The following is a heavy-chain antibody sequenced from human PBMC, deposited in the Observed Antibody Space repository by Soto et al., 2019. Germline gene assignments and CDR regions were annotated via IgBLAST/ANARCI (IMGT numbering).Heavy chain of an antibody. CDR1: GGSISSTTYY. D-gene: IGHD6-13*01. V-gene: IGHV4-39*01. J-gene: IGHJ6*02. CDR3: ARAVGGIAAAGYYYYGMDV. CDR2: IYYSGST. Sequence: SETLSLTCTVSGGSISSTTYYWGWIRQPPGKGLEWIASIYYSGSTYYNPSLKSRVTISVDTSKNQFSLKLSSVTAADTAVYYCARAVGGIAAAGYYYYGMDVWGQGTTVTVSS.